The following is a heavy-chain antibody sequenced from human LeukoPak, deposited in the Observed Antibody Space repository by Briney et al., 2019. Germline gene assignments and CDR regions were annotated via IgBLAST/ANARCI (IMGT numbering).Heavy chain of an antibody. V-gene: IGHV1-8*01. J-gene: IGHJ6*03. D-gene: IGHD2-2*01. Sequence: GASLKLSCNASGYTITSYYINWVRQATGQGLELMGWMNPNSGNTGYAQKFQGRVTMTRNTSKSTAYMELSSLRSEDTAVYFCARKGPANYYYYYMDVWGKGTTVTVSS. CDR1: GYTITSYY. CDR3: ARKGPANYYYYYMDV. CDR2: MNPNSGNT.